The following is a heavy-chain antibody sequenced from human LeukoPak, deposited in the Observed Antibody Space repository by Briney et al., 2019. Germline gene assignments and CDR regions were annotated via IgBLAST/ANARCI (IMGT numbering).Heavy chain of an antibody. CDR1: GYTFTSYG. CDR3: ARDREYSGYDYGLGYYYYGMDV. J-gene: IGHJ6*04. D-gene: IGHD5-12*01. Sequence: ASVKVSCKASGYTFTSYGISWVRRAPGQGLEWMGWISGYNGNTNYAQKLQGRVTMTTDTSTSTAYMELRSLRSDDTAVYYCARDREYSGYDYGLGYYYYGMDVWGKGTTVTVSS. CDR2: ISGYNGNT. V-gene: IGHV1-18*04.